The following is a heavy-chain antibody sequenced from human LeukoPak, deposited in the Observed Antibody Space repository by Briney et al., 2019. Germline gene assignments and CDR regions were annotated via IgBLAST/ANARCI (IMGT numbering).Heavy chain of an antibody. CDR2: IYTSGST. Sequence: SETLSLTCTVSGGSISSYYWSWIRQPAGKGLEWIGRIYTSGSTNYNPSLKSRVTISVDTSKNQFSLKLSSVTAADTAVYYCARGGGSSSWYYYYYYMDVWGKGTTVTVSS. D-gene: IGHD6-6*01. V-gene: IGHV4-4*07. J-gene: IGHJ6*03. CDR3: ARGGGSSSWYYYYYYMDV. CDR1: GGSISSYY.